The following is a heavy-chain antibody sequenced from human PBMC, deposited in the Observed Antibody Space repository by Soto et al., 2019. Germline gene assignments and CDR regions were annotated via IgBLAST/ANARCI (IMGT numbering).Heavy chain of an antibody. D-gene: IGHD2-2*01. Sequence: EVQLLESGGGLVQPGGSLRLSCAASGFTFSSYAMSWVRQAPGKGLEWVSAISGSGGSTYYADSVKGRFTIPRDNSKNTLYLQMNSLRDEDTAVYYCAKVVAAALWNYWGQGTLITVSS. CDR1: GFTFSSYA. V-gene: IGHV3-23*01. CDR2: ISGSGGST. CDR3: AKVVAAALWNY. J-gene: IGHJ4*02.